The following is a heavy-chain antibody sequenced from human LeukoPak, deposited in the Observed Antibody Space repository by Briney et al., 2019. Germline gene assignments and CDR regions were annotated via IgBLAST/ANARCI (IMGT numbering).Heavy chain of an antibody. CDR1: RGSMSSYY. Sequence: PSQTLSLTCTVSRGSMSSYYWSWIRQPPGHGLEWIGYIYYSGSTNYNPSLKRRVTISVDTSKNQFSLKLSSVTAADTAVYYCARLGAMVDYWGQGTLVTVSS. CDR2: IYYSGST. J-gene: IGHJ4*02. D-gene: IGHD1-26*01. V-gene: IGHV4-59*08. CDR3: ARLGAMVDY.